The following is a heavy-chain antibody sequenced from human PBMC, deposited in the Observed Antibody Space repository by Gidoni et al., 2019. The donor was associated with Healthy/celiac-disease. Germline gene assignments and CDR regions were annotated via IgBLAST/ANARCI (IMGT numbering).Heavy chain of an antibody. CDR2: ISISSSYI. CDR3: ARDMTTRFGGDAFDI. V-gene: IGHV3-21*01. D-gene: IGHD3-10*01. J-gene: IGHJ3*02. Sequence: EVQLVESGGGLVKPGGSLRRSCAAYGFTLSSYSMNWVRQAPGKGREWVSSISISSSYISYADSVKGRFPISRDNAKNSLYLQLNSLRAEDTAVYYCARDMTTRFGGDAFDIWGQGTMVTVSS. CDR1: GFTLSSYS.